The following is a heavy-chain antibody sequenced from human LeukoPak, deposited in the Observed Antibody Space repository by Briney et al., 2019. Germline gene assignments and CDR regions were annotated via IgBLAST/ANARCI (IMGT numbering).Heavy chain of an antibody. J-gene: IGHJ4*02. D-gene: IGHD3-10*01. CDR3: ARSLYYGSGSYDY. Sequence: SETLSLTCTVSGGSISSYYWSWIRQPPGKGLEGIGYIYYSGSTNYNPSLKSRVTISVDTSKNQFSLKLSSVTAADTAVYYCARSLYYGSGSYDYWGQGTLVTVSS. CDR2: IYYSGST. V-gene: IGHV4-59*01. CDR1: GGSISSYY.